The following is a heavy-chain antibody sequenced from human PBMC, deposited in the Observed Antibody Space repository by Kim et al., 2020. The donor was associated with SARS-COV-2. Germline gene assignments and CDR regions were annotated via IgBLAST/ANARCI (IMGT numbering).Heavy chain of an antibody. CDR1: DDSITGSIYQ. Sequence: SETLSLTCSVSDDSITGSIYQWAWIRQPPGKGLEWIGHIYQTGTTYYNPSLKSLVTISVDTSKKQISMSLNSVTAADTAEFSCRGDGRGSSFFDSWRQG. CDR3: RGDGRGSSFFDS. V-gene: IGHV4-39*07. CDR2: IYQTGTT. D-gene: IGHD3-16*01. J-gene: IGHJ4*02.